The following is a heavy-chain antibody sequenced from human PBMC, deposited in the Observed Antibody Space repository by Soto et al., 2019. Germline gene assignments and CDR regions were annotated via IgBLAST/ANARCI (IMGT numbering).Heavy chain of an antibody. J-gene: IGHJ6*03. CDR1: GGSFSGYY. V-gene: IGHV4-34*01. CDR3: ARGVVVVVAAKYYYYYMDV. D-gene: IGHD2-15*01. CDR2: INHSGST. Sequence: QVQLQQWGAGLLKPSETLSLTCAVYGGSFSGYYWSWIRQPPAKGLEWIGEINHSGSTNYKPSLKSRVTISVDTSKNQVSLELSSVTAADTAVYYCARGVVVVVAAKYYYYYMDVWGKGTTVTVS.